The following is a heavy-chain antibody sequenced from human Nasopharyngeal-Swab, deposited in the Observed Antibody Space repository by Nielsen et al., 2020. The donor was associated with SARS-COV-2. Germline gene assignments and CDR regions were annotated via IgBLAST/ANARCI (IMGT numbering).Heavy chain of an antibody. CDR2: FSNSSRYI. CDR3: AGGSGYPNPTLDY. J-gene: IGHJ4*02. D-gene: IGHD5-12*01. V-gene: IGHV3-21*06. Sequence: GESLKISCAASGFTFSDYKMNWVRQAPGKGLEWVSSFSNSSRYIYQADSVKGRFTISRDNAKNMLYLQMNSLRSDDTAVYYCAGGSGYPNPTLDYWGQGTLVTVSS. CDR1: GFTFSDYK.